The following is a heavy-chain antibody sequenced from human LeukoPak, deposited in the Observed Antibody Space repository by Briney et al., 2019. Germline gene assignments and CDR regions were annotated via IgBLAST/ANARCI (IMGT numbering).Heavy chain of an antibody. V-gene: IGHV3-9*01. J-gene: IGHJ4*02. CDR2: ISWNSGSI. CDR1: GFTFDDYA. D-gene: IGHD3-16*01. Sequence: GGSLRLACAASGFTFDDYAMHWVRQAPGKGLEWVSGISWNSGSIGYADSVKGRFTISRDNSKNTVYLQMNNMRAEDTAVYYCAKRGGMYPAYYFDYWGQGTLVTVSP. CDR3: AKRGGMYPAYYFDY.